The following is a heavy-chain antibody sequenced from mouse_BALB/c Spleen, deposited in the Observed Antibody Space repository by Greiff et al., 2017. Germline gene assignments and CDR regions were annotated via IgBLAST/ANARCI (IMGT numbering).Heavy chain of an antibody. D-gene: IGHD2-1*01. J-gene: IGHJ2*01. CDR1: GYTFTDYE. CDR2: IDPETGGT. Sequence: VKLVESGAELVRPGASVTLSCKASGYTFTDYEMHWVKQTPVHGLEWIGAIDPETGGTAYNQKFKGKATLTADKSSSTAYMELRSLTSEDSAVYYCTRSYGNYAFDYWGQGTTLTVSS. CDR3: TRSYGNYAFDY. V-gene: IGHV1-15*01.